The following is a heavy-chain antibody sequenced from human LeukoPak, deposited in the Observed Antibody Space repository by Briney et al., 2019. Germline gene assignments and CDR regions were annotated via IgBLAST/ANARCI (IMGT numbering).Heavy chain of an antibody. J-gene: IGHJ4*02. CDR2: IYYSGRT. D-gene: IGHD2-15*01. V-gene: IGHV4-39*01. Sequence: SETLSLTCTVSGGSISSSSYYWGWIRQPPGKGLDWMGSIYYSGRTYNNPSLKSRVTMSVDTSKNQFSLNLSSVTAADTAVYYCAREKGYCSGGSCYGGTFDYWGQGTLVTVSS. CDR3: AREKGYCSGGSCYGGTFDY. CDR1: GGSISSSSYY.